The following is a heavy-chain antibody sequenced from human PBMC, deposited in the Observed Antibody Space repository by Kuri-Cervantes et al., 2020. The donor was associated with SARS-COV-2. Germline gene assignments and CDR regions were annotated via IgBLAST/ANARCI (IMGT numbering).Heavy chain of an antibody. D-gene: IGHD5-18*01. CDR1: GFTFSIYT. Sequence: GESLKISCAASGFTFSIYTIHWVRQAPGKGLQYVSAISSTGRTTYYADSVKGRFTISRDNSRNTLDLQMSSLRAEDTAVYYCVRDSGDTSKSEGAYDYWGQGTLVTVSS. V-gene: IGHV3-64D*06. CDR3: VRDSGDTSKSEGAYDY. CDR2: ISSTGRTT. J-gene: IGHJ4*02.